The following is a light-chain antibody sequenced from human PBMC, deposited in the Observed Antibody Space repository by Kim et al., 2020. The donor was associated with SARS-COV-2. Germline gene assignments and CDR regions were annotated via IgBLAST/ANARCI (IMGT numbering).Light chain of an antibody. CDR2: DVN. CDR3: NSYTSTSTSV. Sequence: GQSIAISCTGTTSDVGGYNYFSWYQQHPGKAPKLLIYDVNRRPSGVSDRFSGSKSGNVASLTISGLQADDEADYYCNSYTSTSTSVFGGGTQLTVL. J-gene: IGLJ2*01. CDR1: TSDVGGYNY. V-gene: IGLV2-14*03.